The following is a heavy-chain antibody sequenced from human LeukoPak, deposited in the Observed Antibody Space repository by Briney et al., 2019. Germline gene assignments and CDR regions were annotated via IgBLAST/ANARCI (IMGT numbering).Heavy chain of an antibody. CDR2: ISYDGSNK. Sequence: GGSLRLSCAASGFTFSSYGMHWVRQAPGKGLEWVAVISYDGSNKYYADSVKGRFTISRDNSKNTLYLQMNSLRAEDTAVYYCAKDARLGSGVGYWGQGTLVTVSS. V-gene: IGHV3-30*18. J-gene: IGHJ4*02. CDR1: GFTFSSYG. CDR3: AKDARLGSGVGY. D-gene: IGHD3-3*01.